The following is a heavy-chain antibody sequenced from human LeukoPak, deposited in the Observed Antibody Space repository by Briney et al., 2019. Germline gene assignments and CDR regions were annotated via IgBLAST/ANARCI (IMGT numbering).Heavy chain of an antibody. CDR3: ARVRITMVRGVLYYYYGMDV. V-gene: IGHV4-34*01. CDR2: INHSGST. D-gene: IGHD3-10*01. CDR1: GGSFSGYY. J-gene: IGHJ6*02. Sequence: SETLSLTCAVYGGSFSGYYWSWIRQPPGRGLEWIGEINHSGSTNYNPSLKSRATISVDTSKNQFSLKLSSVTAADTAVYYCARVRITMVRGVLYYYYGMDVWGQGTTVTVSS.